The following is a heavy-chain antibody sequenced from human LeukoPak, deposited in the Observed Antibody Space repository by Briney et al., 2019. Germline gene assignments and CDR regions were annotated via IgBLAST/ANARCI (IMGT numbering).Heavy chain of an antibody. CDR2: IYYSGST. CDR3: ARHVAGWNNWFDR. J-gene: IGHJ5*02. D-gene: IGHD6-19*01. CDR1: GGSISSYY. V-gene: IGHV4-59*08. Sequence: ASETLSLTCTVSGGSISSYYWSWIRQPPGKGLEWIGYIYYSGSTNYNPSLKSRVTISVDTSKNQFSLQLSSVTAADTAVYYCARHVAGWNNWFDRWGQGTLVTVSS.